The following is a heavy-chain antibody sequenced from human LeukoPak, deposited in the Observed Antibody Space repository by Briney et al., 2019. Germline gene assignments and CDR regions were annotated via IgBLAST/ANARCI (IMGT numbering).Heavy chain of an antibody. J-gene: IGHJ4*02. Sequence: PGGSLRLSCAASGFTFSSYAMSWVRQAPGKGLEWVSAISGSGGSTYYADSVKGRFTISRDNSKNTLYLQMNSLGAEDTAVYYCAKARGFLGRLADYWGQGTLVTVSS. V-gene: IGHV3-23*01. CDR2: ISGSGGST. D-gene: IGHD3-3*01. CDR3: AKARGFLGRLADY. CDR1: GFTFSSYA.